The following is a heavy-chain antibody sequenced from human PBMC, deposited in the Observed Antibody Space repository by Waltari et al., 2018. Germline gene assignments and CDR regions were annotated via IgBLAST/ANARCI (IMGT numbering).Heavy chain of an antibody. CDR1: GGSTSSSSYY. D-gene: IGHD5-18*01. Sequence: QLQLQGSGPGLVKPSETLPPTCPVSGGSTSSSSYYWGGIRQPPGKGLEWIGSIYYSGSTYYNPSLKSRVTISVDTSKNQFSLKLSSVTAADTAVYYCARIKGNGYPFDYWGQGTLVTVSS. CDR2: IYYSGST. CDR3: ARIKGNGYPFDY. V-gene: IGHV4-39*07. J-gene: IGHJ4*02.